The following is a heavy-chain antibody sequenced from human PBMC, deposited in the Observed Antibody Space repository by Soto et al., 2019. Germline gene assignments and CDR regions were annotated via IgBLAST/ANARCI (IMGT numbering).Heavy chain of an antibody. V-gene: IGHV4-4*02. J-gene: IGHJ5*02. CDR1: GGSISSSNW. Sequence: QVQLQESGPGLVKPSGTLSLTCAVSGGSISSSNWWSWVRQPPGKGLAWIGEIYHSGSTNYNPSLDGRVTISVDKSKNQFSLKLSSVTAADTAVYYCARGGVLYSSADNWFDPWGQGTLVTVSS. CDR3: ARGGVLYSSADNWFDP. CDR2: IYHSGST. D-gene: IGHD6-25*01.